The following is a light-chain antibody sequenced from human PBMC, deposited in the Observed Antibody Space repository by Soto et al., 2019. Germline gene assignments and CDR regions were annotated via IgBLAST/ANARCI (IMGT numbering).Light chain of an antibody. J-gene: IGKJ1*01. CDR1: QSVSRSY. CDR3: QQYGSSPWT. V-gene: IGKV3-20*01. Sequence: EVVLTQSPGTLSLSPGERATLSCRASQSVSRSYLAWYQQKPGQAPRLLIYGASSRAAGVPDRFSGSWSGTDFTLTISRLEPEDFAVYSCQQYGSSPWTFGQGTKVEIK. CDR2: GAS.